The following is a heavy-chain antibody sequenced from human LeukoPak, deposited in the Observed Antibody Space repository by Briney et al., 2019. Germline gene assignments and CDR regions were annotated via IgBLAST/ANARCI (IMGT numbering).Heavy chain of an antibody. CDR3: ARQDYDFWSGYYDY. CDR1: GGSISSYY. J-gene: IGHJ4*02. D-gene: IGHD3-3*01. CDR2: IYYSGST. V-gene: IGHV4-59*08. Sequence: PSETLSHTCTVSGGSISSYYWSWIRQPPGKGLEWIGYIYYSGSTNYNPSLKSRVTISVDTSKNQFSLKLSSVTAADTAVYFCARQDYDFWSGYYDYWGQGTLVTVSS.